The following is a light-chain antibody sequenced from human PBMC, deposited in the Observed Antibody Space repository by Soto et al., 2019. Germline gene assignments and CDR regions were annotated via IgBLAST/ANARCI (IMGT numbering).Light chain of an antibody. J-gene: IGLJ2*01. V-gene: IGLV1-36*01. Sequence: QSVLTQPPSVSEAPRQRVTISCSGSSSNIGNNAVNWYQQFPGKAPKLLIYYDNLLPSGVSDRFSGSKSGTSASLAISGLXXXXEADYYCAAWDDSLNGVLFGGGTKVTVL. CDR2: YDN. CDR1: SSNIGNNA. CDR3: AAWDDSLNGVL.